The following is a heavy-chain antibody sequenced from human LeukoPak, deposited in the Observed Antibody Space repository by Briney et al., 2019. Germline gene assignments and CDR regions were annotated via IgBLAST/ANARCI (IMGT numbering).Heavy chain of an antibody. J-gene: IGHJ4*02. CDR2: IYYSGST. Sequence: SETLSLTCTVSGGSISSSSYYWGWIRQPPGKGPEWIGSIYYSGSTYYNPSLKSRVTISVDTSKNQFSLKLSSVTAADTAVYYCARHAMRTYDSSGYYLYWGQGTLVTVSS. CDR1: GGSISSSSYY. CDR3: ARHAMRTYDSSGYYLY. V-gene: IGHV4-39*01. D-gene: IGHD3-22*01.